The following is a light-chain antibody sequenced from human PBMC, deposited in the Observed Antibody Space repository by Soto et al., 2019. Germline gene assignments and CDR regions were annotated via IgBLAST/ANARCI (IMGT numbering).Light chain of an antibody. Sequence: QSVLTQSSSASASLGSSVKLTCTLSSGHSSYIIAWHQQQPGKAPRYLMKLEGSGSYNKGSGVPDRFSGSSSGADRYLTIPNLQFEDEADYYCETWDSNWVFGGGTKVTVL. CDR3: ETWDSNWV. CDR2: LEGSGSY. V-gene: IGLV4-60*02. CDR1: SGHSSYI. J-gene: IGLJ3*02.